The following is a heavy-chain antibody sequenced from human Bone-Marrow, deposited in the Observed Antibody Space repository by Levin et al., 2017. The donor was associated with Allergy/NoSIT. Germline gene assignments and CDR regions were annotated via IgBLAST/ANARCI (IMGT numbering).Heavy chain of an antibody. CDR2: ISYDGSNK. CDR1: GFPLNSYG. D-gene: IGHD6-19*01. V-gene: IGHV3-33*05. CDR3: ARDIWESSGWYYYDY. Sequence: PGESLKISCAASGFPLNSYGMHWVRQAPGEGLEWVAVISYDGSNKNYADSVKGRFTISRDNSQNMLYLQMNSLRAEDTAVYYCARDIWESSGWYYYDYWGQGTLVTVSS. J-gene: IGHJ4*02.